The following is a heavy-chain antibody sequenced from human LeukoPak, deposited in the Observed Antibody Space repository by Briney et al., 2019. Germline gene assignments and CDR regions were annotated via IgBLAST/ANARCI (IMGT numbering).Heavy chain of an antibody. D-gene: IGHD2-21*02. CDR1: GGSISSYY. J-gene: IGHJ5*02. V-gene: IGHV4-59*01. Sequence: SETLSLTCTVSGGSISSYYWSWIRQPPGKGLEWIGYIYYSGSTNYNPSLKSRVTISVDTSKNQFSLKLSSVTAADTAVYYCARPRRAYCGGDCYENWFDPWGQGTLVTVSS. CDR3: ARPRRAYCGGDCYENWFDP. CDR2: IYYSGST.